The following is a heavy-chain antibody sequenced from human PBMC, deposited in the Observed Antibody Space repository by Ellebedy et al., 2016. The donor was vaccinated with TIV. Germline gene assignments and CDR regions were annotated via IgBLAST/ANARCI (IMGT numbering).Heavy chain of an antibody. CDR1: GYTFTSYY. CDR3: ARRVSYCSGGSCLYNWFDP. D-gene: IGHD2-15*01. J-gene: IGHJ5*02. Sequence: ASVKVSXKASGYTFTSYYMHWVRQAPGQGLEWMGIINPSGGSTSYAQKFQGRVTMTRDTSTSTVYMELSSLRSEDTAVYYCARRVSYCSGGSCLYNWFDPWGQGTLVTVSS. CDR2: INPSGGST. V-gene: IGHV1-46*01.